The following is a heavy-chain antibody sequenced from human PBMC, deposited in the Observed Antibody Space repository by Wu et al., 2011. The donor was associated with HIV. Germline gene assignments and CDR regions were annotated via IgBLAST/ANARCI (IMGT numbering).Heavy chain of an antibody. J-gene: IGHJ6*02. D-gene: IGHD2-15*01. CDR1: GGTFSSYA. CDR2: IIPIFGTA. V-gene: IGHV1-69*14. Sequence: QVQLVQSGAEVKKPGSSVKVSCKASGGTFSSYAISWVRQAPGQGLEWMGRIIPIFGTANYAQKFQGRVTITADKSTSTAYMELSSLRSEDTAVYYCASGYCSGGSCYPGSDYYYYGMDVWGQGTTVTVSS. CDR3: ASGYCSGGSCYPGSDYYYYGMDV.